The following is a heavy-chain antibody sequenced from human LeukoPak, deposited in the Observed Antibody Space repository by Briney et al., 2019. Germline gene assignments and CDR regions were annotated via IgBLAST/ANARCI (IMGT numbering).Heavy chain of an antibody. J-gene: IGHJ4*02. CDR1: GFTFSSYA. Sequence: GGSLRLSCAASGFTFSSYAMHWVRQAPGKGLGWVAVISYDGSNKYYADSVKGRFTISRDNSKNTLYLQMNSLRAEDTAVYYCAKGGQLVADYWGQGTLVTVSS. CDR3: AKGGQLVADY. D-gene: IGHD6-6*01. V-gene: IGHV3-30-3*01. CDR2: ISYDGSNK.